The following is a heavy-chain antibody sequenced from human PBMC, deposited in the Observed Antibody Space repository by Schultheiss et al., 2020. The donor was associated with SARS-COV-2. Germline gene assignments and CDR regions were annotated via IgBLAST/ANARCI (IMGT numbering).Heavy chain of an antibody. V-gene: IGHV3-30*01. CDR3: ARDNWNHPEFDY. CDR1: GFTFSSYA. D-gene: IGHD1-14*01. Sequence: GESLKISCAASGFTFSSYAMHWVRQAPGKGLEWVAVISYDGSNKYYADSVKGRFTISRDNSKNTLYLQMNSLRAEDTAVYYCARDNWNHPEFDYWGQGTLVTVSS. J-gene: IGHJ4*02. CDR2: ISYDGSNK.